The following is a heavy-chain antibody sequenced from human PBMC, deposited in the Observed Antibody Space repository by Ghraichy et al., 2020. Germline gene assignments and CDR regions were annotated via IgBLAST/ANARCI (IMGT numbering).Heavy chain of an antibody. Sequence: EILNISCAVYGGSFSGYYWSWIRQPPGKGLEWIGEINHSGSTNYNPSLKSRVTISVDTSKNQFSLKLSSVTAADTAVYYCARGGLRSPYYYYGMDVWGQGTTVTVSS. CDR1: GGSFSGYY. V-gene: IGHV4-34*01. CDR2: INHSGST. J-gene: IGHJ6*02. CDR3: ARGGLRSPYYYYGMDV. D-gene: IGHD3-3*01.